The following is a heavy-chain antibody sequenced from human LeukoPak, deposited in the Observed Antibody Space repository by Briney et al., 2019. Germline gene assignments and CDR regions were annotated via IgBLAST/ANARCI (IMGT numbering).Heavy chain of an antibody. CDR1: GFTFSSYA. CDR3: AKDYCSGGSCYSYAY. CDR2: ISGSGGST. Sequence: GGSLRLSCAASGFTFSSYAMSWVRQAPGKGLEWVSAISGSGGSTYYADSVKGRFTISRDNSKNTLYLQMNSLRAEDMAVYYCAKDYCSGGSCYSYAYWGQGTLVTVSS. V-gene: IGHV3-23*01. J-gene: IGHJ4*02. D-gene: IGHD2-15*01.